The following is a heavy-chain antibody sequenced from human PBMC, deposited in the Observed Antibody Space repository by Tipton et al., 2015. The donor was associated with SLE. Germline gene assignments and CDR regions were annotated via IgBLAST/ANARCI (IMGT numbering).Heavy chain of an antibody. CDR1: GFTFGNYW. V-gene: IGHV3-74*01. Sequence: SLRLSCAASGFTFGNYWMHWVRQPPGKGLVWVSRLNTDGTITNYADSVKGRFTISRDNAKNSLYLQMNSLRAEDTAVYYCARQRNYPDAFDIWGQGTMVTVSS. J-gene: IGHJ3*02. CDR2: LNTDGTIT. CDR3: ARQRNYPDAFDI. D-gene: IGHD4-11*01.